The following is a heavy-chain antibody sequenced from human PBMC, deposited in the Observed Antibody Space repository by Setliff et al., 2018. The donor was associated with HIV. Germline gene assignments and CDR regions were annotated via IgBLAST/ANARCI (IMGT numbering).Heavy chain of an antibody. J-gene: IGHJ6*03. CDR1: GFTFKTFA. Sequence: PGGSLRLSCVASGFTFKTFAMHWVRQAPGKGLEWVSVISYDGSRTYYADSVKGRFTISRDNSKNTLYLQLNSLRREDSAVFYCAKDLRIDTRADYYIDVWGKGTTVTV. CDR2: ISYDGSRT. V-gene: IGHV3-30*01. CDR3: AKDLRIDTRADYYIDV. D-gene: IGHD5-18*01.